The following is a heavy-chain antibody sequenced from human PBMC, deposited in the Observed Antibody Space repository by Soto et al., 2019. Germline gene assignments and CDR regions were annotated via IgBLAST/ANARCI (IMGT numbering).Heavy chain of an antibody. D-gene: IGHD1-26*01. V-gene: IGHV4-59*01. J-gene: IGHJ4*02. Sequence: QVQLQESGPGLVKPSETLSLTCTVSGGPISSYYWSWIRQPPGKGLEWIGYIYYSGSTNYNPSLKSRVTISVDTSKNQFSLKLSSVTAADTAVYYCASGGRIVGAPFDYWGQGTLVTVSS. CDR3: ASGGRIVGAPFDY. CDR1: GGPISSYY. CDR2: IYYSGST.